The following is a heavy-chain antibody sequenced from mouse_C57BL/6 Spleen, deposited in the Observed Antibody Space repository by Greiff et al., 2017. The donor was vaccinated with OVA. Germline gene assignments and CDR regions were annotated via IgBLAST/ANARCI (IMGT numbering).Heavy chain of an antibody. CDR1: GYAFTNYL. J-gene: IGHJ4*01. D-gene: IGHD2-4*01. CDR3: ARSGDYDGPSYAMDY. V-gene: IGHV1-54*01. CDR2: INPGSGGT. Sequence: QVHVKQSGAELVRPGTSVKVSCKASGYAFTNYLIEWVKQRPGQGLEWIGVINPGSGGTNYNEKFKGKATLTADKSSSTAYMQLSSLTSEDSAVYFCARSGDYDGPSYAMDYWGQGTSVTVSS.